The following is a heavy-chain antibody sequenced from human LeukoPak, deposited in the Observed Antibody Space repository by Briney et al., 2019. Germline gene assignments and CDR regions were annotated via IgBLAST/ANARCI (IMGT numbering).Heavy chain of an antibody. D-gene: IGHD2/OR15-2a*01. CDR3: ARYRCKTTSGCEDTDAFDM. V-gene: IGHV1-2*02. J-gene: IGHJ3*02. CDR1: GYTFTANY. Sequence: ASVTVSCKTSGYTFTANYMQWVRQAPGQGLEWMGWINPNSGAIKYAQKFQGRVTMTRDTSISTAYMELSRLRSDDTAVYYCARYRCKTTSGCEDTDAFDMWGQGTMVTVSS. CDR2: INPNSGAI.